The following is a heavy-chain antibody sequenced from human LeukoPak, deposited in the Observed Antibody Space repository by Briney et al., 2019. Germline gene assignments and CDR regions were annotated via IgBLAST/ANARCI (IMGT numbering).Heavy chain of an antibody. Sequence: GGSLRLSCAASGFTFSSYWMSWVRQAPGKGLEWVANIKQDGSEKYYVDSVKGRFTISRDNAKNSLYQQMNSLRAEDTAVYYCARDGGGLYYYYGMDVWGQGTTVTVSS. CDR1: GFTFSSYW. CDR3: ARDGGGLYYYYGMDV. J-gene: IGHJ6*02. CDR2: IKQDGSEK. V-gene: IGHV3-7*01. D-gene: IGHD2-15*01.